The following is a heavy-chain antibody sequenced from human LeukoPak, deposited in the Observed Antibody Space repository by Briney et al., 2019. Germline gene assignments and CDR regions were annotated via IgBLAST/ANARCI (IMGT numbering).Heavy chain of an antibody. J-gene: IGHJ4*02. CDR1: GFTFDDYG. V-gene: IGHV3-53*01. Sequence: GGSLRLSCAASGFTFDDYGMSWVRQAPGKGLEWVSVIYSGGSTYYADSVKGRFTISRDNSKNTLYLQMNSLRAEDTAVYYCARGELDYYDSSGPTTDYWGQGTLVTVSS. CDR3: ARGELDYYDSSGPTTDY. D-gene: IGHD3-22*01. CDR2: IYSGGST.